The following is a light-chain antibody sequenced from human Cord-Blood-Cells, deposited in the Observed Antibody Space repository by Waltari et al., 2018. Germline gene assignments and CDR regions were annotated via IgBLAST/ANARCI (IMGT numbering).Light chain of an antibody. V-gene: IGLV3-1*01. CDR1: KLGAKY. CDR3: QAWDSSTGVV. J-gene: IGLJ2*01. CDR2: QES. Sequence: SYELTQPPSVSVSPGQTASITCSGDKLGAKYACWYQQKPGQSPVLVIYQESKRPSGIPERFSGSNSGNTATLTISGTQAMDEADYYCQAWDSSTGVVFGGGTKLTVL.